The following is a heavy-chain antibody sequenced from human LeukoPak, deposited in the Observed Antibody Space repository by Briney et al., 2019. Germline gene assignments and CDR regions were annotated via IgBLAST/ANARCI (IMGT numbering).Heavy chain of an antibody. D-gene: IGHD3-22*01. Sequence: SGGSLRLSCAASGFTFSNQWMSWVRQAPGKGLEWVSAISGSGGTAYYADSVKGRFTISRDNSKNTLYLQMNSLRAEDTAVYYCAKKGYYDGSGYYMYYFDHWGQGTLVTVSS. V-gene: IGHV3-23*01. J-gene: IGHJ4*02. CDR3: AKKGYYDGSGYYMYYFDH. CDR1: GFTFSNQW. CDR2: ISGSGGTA.